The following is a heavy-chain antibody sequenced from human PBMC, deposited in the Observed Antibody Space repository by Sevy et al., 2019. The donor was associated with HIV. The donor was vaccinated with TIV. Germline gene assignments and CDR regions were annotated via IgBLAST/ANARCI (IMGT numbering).Heavy chain of an antibody. J-gene: IGHJ4*02. CDR1: GYSISNGYY. D-gene: IGHD2-2*01. Sequence: SETLSLTCGVSGYSISNGYYWGWIRQPPGKGLEWIGSSHNSGRTFYNPSLKSRVSISLDMSKNEFSLKLRSVTAADTAVYFCARVVPGDHFEYWGQGTLVTLSS. CDR2: SHNSGRT. CDR3: ARVVPGDHFEY. V-gene: IGHV4-38-2*01.